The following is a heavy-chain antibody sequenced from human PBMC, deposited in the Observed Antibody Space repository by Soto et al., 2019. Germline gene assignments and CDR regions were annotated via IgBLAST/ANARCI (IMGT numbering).Heavy chain of an antibody. J-gene: IGHJ3*02. CDR3: TTLLRKAHDAFDI. V-gene: IGHV3-49*04. CDR1: GFTFSTYS. CDR2: IRSKAYGGTT. Sequence: GGSLRLSCAASGFTFSTYSLTWVRQAPGKGLEWVGFIRSKAYGGTTEYAASVKGRFTISRDDSKSIAYLQMNSLKTEDTAVYYCTTLLRKAHDAFDIWGQGTMVTVSS.